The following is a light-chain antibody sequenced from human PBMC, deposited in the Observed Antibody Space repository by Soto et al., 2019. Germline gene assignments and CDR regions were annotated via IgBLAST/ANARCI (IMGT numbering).Light chain of an antibody. Sequence: NFMLTQPHSVSESPGKTVTISCSRSSGYMTSSYVQWYQQRPGSAPIIVIFEDNQRPSGVPDRFSGSVDSSSNSASLTIPGLKTEDEADYHCQSSDDSNHYVFGSGTKVTVL. J-gene: IGLJ1*01. CDR3: QSSDDSNHYV. CDR1: SGYMTSSY. V-gene: IGLV6-57*04. CDR2: EDN.